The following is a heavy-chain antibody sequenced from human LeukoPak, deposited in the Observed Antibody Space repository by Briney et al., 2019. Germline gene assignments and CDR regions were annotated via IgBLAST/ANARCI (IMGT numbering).Heavy chain of an antibody. CDR3: AKDNRIVGATSLGY. CDR1: GFTFSSYG. V-gene: IGHV3-30*18. J-gene: IGHJ4*02. Sequence: PGRSLRLSCAASGFTFSSYGMHWVRQAPGKGLEWVAVISYDGSNKYYADSVKGRITISRDNSENTLYLQMNSLRAEDTAVYYCAKDNRIVGATSLGYWGQGTLVTVSS. D-gene: IGHD1-26*01. CDR2: ISYDGSNK.